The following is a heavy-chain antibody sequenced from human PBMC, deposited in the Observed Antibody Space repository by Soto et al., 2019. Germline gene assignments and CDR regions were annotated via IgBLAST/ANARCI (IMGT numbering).Heavy chain of an antibody. Sequence: ESGGGVVQPGRSLRLSCAASGFTFSSYAMHWVRQAPGKGLEWVAVISYDGSNKYYADSVKGRFTISRDNSKNTLYLQMNSLRAEDTAVYYCARDRSGSLYYYYGMDVWGQGTTVTVSS. D-gene: IGHD1-26*01. CDR2: ISYDGSNK. J-gene: IGHJ6*02. CDR3: ARDRSGSLYYYYGMDV. V-gene: IGHV3-30-3*01. CDR1: GFTFSSYA.